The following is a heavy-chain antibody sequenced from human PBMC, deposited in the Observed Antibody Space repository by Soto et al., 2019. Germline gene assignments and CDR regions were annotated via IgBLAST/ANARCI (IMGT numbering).Heavy chain of an antibody. CDR2: IWYDGSNK. V-gene: IGHV3-33*01. CDR1: GFTFSSYG. Sequence: QVQLVESGGGVVQPGRSLRLSCAASGFTFSSYGMHWVRQAPGKGLERVAVIWYDGSNKYYADSVKGRFTISRDNSSNTLYLQMNSLIAEDTVVYYCGSDCGYGCSDYWGKGSLVTVSS. D-gene: IGHD2-21*01. CDR3: GSDCGYGCSDY. J-gene: IGHJ4*02.